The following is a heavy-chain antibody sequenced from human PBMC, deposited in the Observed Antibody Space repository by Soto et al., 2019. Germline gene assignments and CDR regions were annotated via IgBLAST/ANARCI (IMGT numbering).Heavy chain of an antibody. D-gene: IGHD3-3*01. V-gene: IGHV3-30-3*01. J-gene: IGHJ4*02. CDR2: ISYDGSNK. CDR3: ARSVSRSEKSRIDY. Sequence: QVQLVESGGGVVQPGRSLRLSCAASGFTFSSYAMHWVRQAPGKGLEWVAVISYDGSNKYYADSVKGRFTISRDNSKNTLYLQMNSLRAEDTAVYYCARSVSRSEKSRIDYWGQGTLVTVSS. CDR1: GFTFSSYA.